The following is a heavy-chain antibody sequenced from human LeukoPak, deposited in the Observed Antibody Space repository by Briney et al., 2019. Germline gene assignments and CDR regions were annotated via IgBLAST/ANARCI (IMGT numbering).Heavy chain of an antibody. V-gene: IGHV1-18*01. Sequence: ASVKVSCKASGYTFTSYNINWVRQAPGQGLEWMGWISAYNGNTTYAPKLQGRVTITTNTSTSTAYMELRSLRSDDTAVYYCAKISGSYYYYYYMDVWGKGTTVTVSS. CDR3: AKISGSYYYYYYMDV. J-gene: IGHJ6*03. CDR2: ISAYNGNT. D-gene: IGHD2-15*01. CDR1: GYTFTSYN.